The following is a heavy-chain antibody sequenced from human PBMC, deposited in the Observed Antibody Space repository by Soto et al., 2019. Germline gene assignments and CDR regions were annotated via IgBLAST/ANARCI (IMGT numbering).Heavy chain of an antibody. V-gene: IGHV4-30-4*01. CDR2: IYNSVNT. CDR3: ARGTSGDKVDY. Sequence: QVQLQESGPGLVEPSQTLSLTCTVSGDSISNGYYTWSWIRQPPGKDLEWIGHIYNSVNTYSNPSLKSRVTISADTSKNQFSLKLSSVTAADTAVYYCARGTSGDKVDYWGQRTLVTVSS. D-gene: IGHD3-10*01. CDR1: GDSISNGYYT. J-gene: IGHJ4*02.